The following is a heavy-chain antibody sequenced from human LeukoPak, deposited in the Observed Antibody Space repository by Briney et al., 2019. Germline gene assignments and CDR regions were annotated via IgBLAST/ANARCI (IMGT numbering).Heavy chain of an antibody. CDR2: FDPEDGET. D-gene: IGHD2-2*01. J-gene: IGHJ4*02. Sequence: ASVKVSCKVSGYTLTELSMHWVRQAPGKGLEWMGGFDPEDGETIYAQKSQGRVTMTEDTSTDTAYMELSSLRSEDTAVYYCATTTQDCSSTSCPTEFDYWGQGTLVTVSS. CDR1: GYTLTELS. CDR3: ATTTQDCSSTSCPTEFDY. V-gene: IGHV1-24*01.